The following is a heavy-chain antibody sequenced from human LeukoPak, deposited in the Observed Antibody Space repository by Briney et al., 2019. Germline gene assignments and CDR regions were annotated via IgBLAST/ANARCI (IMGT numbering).Heavy chain of an antibody. CDR2: IIPIFGTA. CDR1: GYTFTTYA. Sequence: GASVKVSCKASGYTFTTYAMNWVRQAPGQGLEWMGWIIPIFGTANYAQKFQGRVTITADKSTSTAYMELSSLRSEDTAVYYCARGDTYWNDAAFDIWGQGTMVTVSS. CDR3: ARGDTYWNDAAFDI. J-gene: IGHJ3*02. D-gene: IGHD1-1*01. V-gene: IGHV1-69*06.